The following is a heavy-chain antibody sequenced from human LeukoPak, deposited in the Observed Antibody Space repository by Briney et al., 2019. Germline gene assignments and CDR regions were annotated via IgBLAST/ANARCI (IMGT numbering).Heavy chain of an antibody. CDR1: GGSISGYF. CDR3: ARYGITIVRGGKYYSDS. V-gene: IGHV4-59*08. Sequence: PSETLSLTCTVSGGSISGYFWSWIRQPPGKGLEWIGYIHYSGSTNYNPSLNSRVTISVDTSKNQFSLRLSSVTAADTAVYYCARYGITIVRGGKYYSDSWGQGTLVTVSS. J-gene: IGHJ4*02. D-gene: IGHD3-10*01. CDR2: IHYSGST.